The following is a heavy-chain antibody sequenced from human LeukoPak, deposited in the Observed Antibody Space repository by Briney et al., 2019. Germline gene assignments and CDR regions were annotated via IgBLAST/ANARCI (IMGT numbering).Heavy chain of an antibody. CDR2: VNPNDGST. Sequence: ASVKVSCKGFGYTFTNYYMHWVRQAPGQGPEWMGIVNPNDGSTTYAQKFQGRVTMTRDMSTNTDYMEVSRLRSDDTAGYGCAIVSPMTTVARGQGAFDIWGQGTMVIVS. CDR1: GYTFTNYY. J-gene: IGHJ3*02. V-gene: IGHV1-46*01. D-gene: IGHD4-23*01. CDR3: AIVSPMTTVARGQGAFDI.